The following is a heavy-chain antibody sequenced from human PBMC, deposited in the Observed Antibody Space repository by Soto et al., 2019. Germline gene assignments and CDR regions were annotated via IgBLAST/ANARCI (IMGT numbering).Heavy chain of an antibody. CDR1: GFTFSSYA. Sequence: QVQLVESGGGVVQPGRSLRLSCAASGFTFSSYAMHWVRQAPGKGLEWVAVISYDGSNKYYADSVKGRFTISRENSKNTLYLQMNSLRAEDTAVYYCARPLYYDILTGYGALIYWGQGTLVTVSS. J-gene: IGHJ4*02. D-gene: IGHD3-9*01. V-gene: IGHV3-30-3*01. CDR3: ARPLYYDILTGYGALIY. CDR2: ISYDGSNK.